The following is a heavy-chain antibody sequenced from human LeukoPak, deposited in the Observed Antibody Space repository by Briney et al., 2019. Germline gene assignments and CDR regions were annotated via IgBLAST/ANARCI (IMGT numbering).Heavy chain of an antibody. CDR3: ARDQGGVLGQLVAY. CDR1: GFTFDDYG. CDR2: INWNGGST. Sequence: PGGSLRLSCAASGFTFDDYGMSWVRQAPGKGLEWVSGINWNGGSTGYADSVKGRFTISRDNAKNSLYLQMNSLRAEDTALHYCARDQGGVLGQLVAYWGQGTLVTVSS. D-gene: IGHD6-6*01. V-gene: IGHV3-20*04. J-gene: IGHJ4*02.